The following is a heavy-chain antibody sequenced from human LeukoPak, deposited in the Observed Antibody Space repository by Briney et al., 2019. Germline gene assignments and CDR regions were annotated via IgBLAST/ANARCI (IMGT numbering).Heavy chain of an antibody. CDR1: GGSFSGYY. Sequence: SETLSLTCAVYGGSFSGYYWSWIRQPPGKGLEWIGEINHSGSTNYNPSLKSRVTISVDTSKNQFSLKLSSVTAADTAVYYCARGNLELGIELYYFDYWGQGTLVTVSS. CDR2: INHSGST. CDR3: ARGNLELGIELYYFDY. D-gene: IGHD7-27*01. J-gene: IGHJ4*02. V-gene: IGHV4-34*01.